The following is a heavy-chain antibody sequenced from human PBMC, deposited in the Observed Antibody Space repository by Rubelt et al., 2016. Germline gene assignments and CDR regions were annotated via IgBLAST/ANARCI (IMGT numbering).Heavy chain of an antibody. J-gene: IGHJ4*02. CDR3: ARPIEYGYYLAY. Sequence: QLQLQESGPGLVKPSETLSLTCTVSGGSISSSSYYWGWIRQPPGKGLEWIGSIYYSGSTYYNPSLKSRVTISVDTSKHQFSLKVCPVTAAATAVYYCARPIEYGYYLAYWGQGTLVTVSS. V-gene: IGHV4-39*01. D-gene: IGHD3-10*01. CDR1: GGSISSSSYY. CDR2: IYYSGST.